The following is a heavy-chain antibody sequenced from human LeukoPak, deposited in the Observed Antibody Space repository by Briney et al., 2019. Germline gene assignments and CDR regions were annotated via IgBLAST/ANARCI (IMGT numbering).Heavy chain of an antibody. D-gene: IGHD1-26*01. CDR3: AKDKGSGTYPPY. CDR1: GFTFSSFA. V-gene: IGHV3-23*01. J-gene: IGHJ4*02. CDR2: ISGSGGST. Sequence: GGSLRLSCAASGFTFSSFALSWVRQGPGKGLEWVSGISGSGGSTYYADSVKGRFTISRDNSNNRLYLQMNSLRAEDTAVYHCAKDKGSGTYPPYWGQGTLVTVSS.